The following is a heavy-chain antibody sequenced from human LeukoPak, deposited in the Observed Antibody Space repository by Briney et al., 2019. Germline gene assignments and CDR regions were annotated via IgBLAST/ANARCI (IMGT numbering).Heavy chain of an antibody. V-gene: IGHV3-64*02. J-gene: IGHJ4*02. CDR2: ISSDGGST. CDR1: GFTFSSYG. Sequence: QAGGSLRLSCAASGFTFSSYGMHWVRQAPGKELEYISAISSDGGSTYYTDSVKGRFTISRDNAKNSLYLQMNSLRAEDTAVYYCARLMTTVTWDYWGQGTLVTVSS. D-gene: IGHD4-17*01. CDR3: ARLMTTVTWDY.